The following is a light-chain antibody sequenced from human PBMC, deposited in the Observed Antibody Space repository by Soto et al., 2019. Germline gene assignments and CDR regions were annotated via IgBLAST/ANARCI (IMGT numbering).Light chain of an antibody. V-gene: IGKV1-5*03. CDR3: QQYKSYSWT. CDR1: QSISSW. Sequence: DIQMTQSPSTLSASVGDRVTITCRASQSISSWLAWYQQKPGKAPKLLIYKASSLESGVPSRFSGSGSGTEFTLTISSRQPDDFATYYCQQYKSYSWTFGQGTKVEIK. J-gene: IGKJ1*01. CDR2: KAS.